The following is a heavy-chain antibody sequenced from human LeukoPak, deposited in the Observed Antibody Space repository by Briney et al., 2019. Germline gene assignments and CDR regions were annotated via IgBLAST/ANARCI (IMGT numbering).Heavy chain of an antibody. V-gene: IGHV4-4*07. D-gene: IGHD6-13*01. Sequence: PSETLSLTCTASGGSISSYYWSWIRQPAGKGLEWIGRIYTSGSTNYNPSLKSRVTMSVDTSKNQFSLKLSSVTAADTAVYYCARGGGWNPPSSSWYFLPLDPWGQGTLVTVSS. CDR1: GGSISSYY. CDR3: ARGGGWNPPSSSWYFLPLDP. CDR2: IYTSGST. J-gene: IGHJ5*02.